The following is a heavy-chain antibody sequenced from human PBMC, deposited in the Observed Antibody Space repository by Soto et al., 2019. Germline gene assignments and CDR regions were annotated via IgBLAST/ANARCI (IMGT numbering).Heavy chain of an antibody. V-gene: IGHV3-21*01. D-gene: IGHD5-12*01. J-gene: IGHJ4*02. CDR3: ASDYDHPYYFDY. CDR1: GFTLSSYS. CDR2: ISSSSSYI. Sequence: AGGSLRLSCAASGFTLSSYSMNWVRLAPRKRLEWVSSISSSSSYIYYADSVKGRFTISRDNAKNSLYLQMNSLRVEYTAVYYCASDYDHPYYFDYWGQGTLVTVS.